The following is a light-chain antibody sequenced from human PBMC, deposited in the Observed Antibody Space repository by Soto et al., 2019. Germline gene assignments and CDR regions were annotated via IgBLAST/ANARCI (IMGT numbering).Light chain of an antibody. J-gene: IGKJ1*01. CDR2: TAH. V-gene: IGKV1-39*01. Sequence: DIQMTQSPSSLSASVGDSLTITCRARHRMIRYSYWYQKKTGKAPKLLIYTAHSLQSVVPSRFSGSGSGTDFTLTISSLQPEDFATYYCQQSYSTPKTFGQGTKVDIK. CDR1: HRMIRY. CDR3: QQSYSTPKT.